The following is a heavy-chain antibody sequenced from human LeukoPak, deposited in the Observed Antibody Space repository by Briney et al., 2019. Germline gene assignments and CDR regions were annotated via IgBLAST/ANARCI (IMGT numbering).Heavy chain of an antibody. J-gene: IGHJ4*02. Sequence: SETLSLTCTVSGGSISSYCWSWIRQPAGKGLEWIGRIYTSGSTNYNPSLKSRFTISVDTSKNQFSLKLSSVTAADTAVYYCARGYDSSGYYFDYWGQGTLVTVSS. D-gene: IGHD3-22*01. CDR2: IYTSGST. CDR1: GGSISSYC. V-gene: IGHV4-4*07. CDR3: ARGYDSSGYYFDY.